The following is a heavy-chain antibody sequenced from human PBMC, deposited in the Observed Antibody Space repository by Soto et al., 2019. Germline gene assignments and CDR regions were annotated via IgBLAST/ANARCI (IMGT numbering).Heavy chain of an antibody. CDR1: GFTFSDYA. CDR3: AKGGRQWLVTSDFNY. Sequence: VQLVESGGVVVQPGRSLRLSCAASGFTFSDYAMHWVRQAPGKGLEWVAVVSHDGRNTHYADSVKVRFTISRDSSKNTVSVEMNSLRAEDTAVYYCAKGGRQWLVTSDFNYWGQGALVTVSS. V-gene: IGHV3-30*18. CDR2: VSHDGRNT. D-gene: IGHD6-19*01. J-gene: IGHJ4*02.